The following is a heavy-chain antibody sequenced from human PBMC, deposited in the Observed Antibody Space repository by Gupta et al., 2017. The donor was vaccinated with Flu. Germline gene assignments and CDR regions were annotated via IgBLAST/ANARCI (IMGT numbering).Heavy chain of an antibody. CDR1: GLTFDDYA. CDR3: EKDSSSWYTHFDP. V-gene: IGHV3-9*01. CDR2: ISWKSGSI. D-gene: IGHD6-13*01. Sequence: EVQLVESGGGLVQPGRSLSLSCAASGLTFDDYAMHWVRQAPGKGLEWVSGISWKSGSIGYADSVKGRFTISRDNAKNSLYLQMNSLRAEDTALYYCEKDSSSWYTHFDPWGQGTLVTVSA. J-gene: IGHJ5*02.